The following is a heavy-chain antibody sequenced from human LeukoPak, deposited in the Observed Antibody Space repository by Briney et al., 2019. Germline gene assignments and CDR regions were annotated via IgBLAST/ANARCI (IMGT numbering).Heavy chain of an antibody. Sequence: PGGSLRLSCAASGFTFSSYGMSWVRQAPGKGLEWVSAISGSGGSTYYADSVKGRFTISRDNSKNTLYLQMNSLRAEDTAVYYCAKRSRWVRGGPGYYYMDVWGKGTTVTISS. CDR1: GFTFSSYG. D-gene: IGHD3-10*01. CDR3: AKRSRWVRGGPGYYYMDV. V-gene: IGHV3-23*01. J-gene: IGHJ6*03. CDR2: ISGSGGST.